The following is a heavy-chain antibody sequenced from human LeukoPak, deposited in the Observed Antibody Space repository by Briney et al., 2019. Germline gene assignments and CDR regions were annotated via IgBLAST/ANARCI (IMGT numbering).Heavy chain of an antibody. CDR1: GGTFSSYA. J-gene: IGHJ4*02. V-gene: IGHV1-69*13. CDR2: IIPIFGTA. D-gene: IGHD2-15*01. Sequence: SVKVSCKASGGTFSSYAISWVRQAPGQGLEWMGGIIPIFGTANYAQKFQGRVTITADESTSTAYMALSSLRSEDTAVYYCARDSAPSFGLLDYWGQGTLVTVSS. CDR3: ARDSAPSFGLLDY.